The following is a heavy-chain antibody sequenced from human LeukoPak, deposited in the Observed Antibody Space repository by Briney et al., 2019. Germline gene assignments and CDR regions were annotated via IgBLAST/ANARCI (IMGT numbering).Heavy chain of an antibody. J-gene: IGHJ6*02. Sequence: SETLSLTCAVYGGSFSGYYWSWIRQPPGKGLEWIGEINHSGSTNYNPSLKSRVTTSVDTSKNQCSLRLSSVTAADTAVYYCARADGYGLDVWGRGTTVIVSS. V-gene: IGHV4-34*01. CDR2: INHSGST. D-gene: IGHD5-24*01. CDR3: ARADGYGLDV. CDR1: GGSFSGYY.